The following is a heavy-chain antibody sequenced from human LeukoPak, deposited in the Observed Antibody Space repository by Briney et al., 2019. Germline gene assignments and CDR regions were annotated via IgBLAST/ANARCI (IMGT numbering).Heavy chain of an antibody. CDR3: ARWSGVVVPAAIRRGFDY. Sequence: SETLSLTCTVSGGSISSGDYYWSWIRQPPGKGLDGIGHIYYSGSTYYTPYLKSRVTISVGTSKNQFSLKLSSVTAADTAVYYCARWSGVVVPAAIRRGFDYWGQGTLVTVSS. CDR2: IYYSGST. J-gene: IGHJ4*02. D-gene: IGHD2-2*02. CDR1: GGSISSGDYY. V-gene: IGHV4-30-4*08.